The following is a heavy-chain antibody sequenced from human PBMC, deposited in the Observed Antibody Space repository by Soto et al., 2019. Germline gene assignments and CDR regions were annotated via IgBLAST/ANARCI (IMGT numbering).Heavy chain of an antibody. CDR3: ASLSLVGATGSYYYGMDV. D-gene: IGHD1-26*01. CDR2: IYYSGST. CDR1: GGSISSSSYY. V-gene: IGHV4-39*01. Sequence: SETLSLTCTVSGGSISSSSYYWGWIRQPPGKGLEWIGSIYYSGSTYYNPSLKSRVTISVDTSKNQFSLKLSSVTAADTAVYYCASLSLVGATGSYYYGMDVWGQGTTVTVSS. J-gene: IGHJ6*02.